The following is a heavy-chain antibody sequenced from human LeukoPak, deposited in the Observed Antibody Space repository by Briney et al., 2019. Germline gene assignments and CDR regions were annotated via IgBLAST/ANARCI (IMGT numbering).Heavy chain of an antibody. CDR3: ANVQWNAFHI. CDR2: ISYDGSNK. V-gene: IGHV3-30*18. Sequence: PGGSLRLSCAASGFTVSTYGKHWVRQAPGKGLEWVAVISYDGSNKYYADSVKGRFTISRDDSKNTLYLQVNSLRAEDTSVYYCANVQWNAFHIWGQGTMVTVSS. D-gene: IGHD2-8*01. CDR1: GFTVSTYG. J-gene: IGHJ3*02.